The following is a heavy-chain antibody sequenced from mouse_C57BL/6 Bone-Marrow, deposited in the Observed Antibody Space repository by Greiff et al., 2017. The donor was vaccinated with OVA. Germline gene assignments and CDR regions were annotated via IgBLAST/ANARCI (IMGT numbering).Heavy chain of an antibody. J-gene: IGHJ3*01. D-gene: IGHD2-5*01. CDR3: VREGTYYSNYDRFAY. V-gene: IGHV10-3*01. CDR1: GFTFNTYA. Sequence: EVQLVESGGGLVQPKGSLKLSCAASGFTFNTYAMHWVRQAPGKGLEWVARIRSKSSNYATYYADSVKDRITISRYDSQSMLYLQMNNLKTEYTAMYYCVREGTYYSNYDRFAYWGQGTLVTVSA. CDR2: IRSKSSNYAT.